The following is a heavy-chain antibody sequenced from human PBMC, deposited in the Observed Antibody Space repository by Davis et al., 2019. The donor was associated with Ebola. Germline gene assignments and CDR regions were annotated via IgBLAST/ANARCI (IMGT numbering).Heavy chain of an antibody. V-gene: IGHV1-24*01. CDR2: FVPEDDAT. CDR1: GYTFTEFS. D-gene: IGHD1-26*01. Sequence: AASVKVSCKASGYTFTEFSIHWVRQAPGKGLEWMGGFVPEDDATIYAQKFQGRVTMTEDTSTDTAHMEVRSLTSEDTAVYYCASVSQVEATIDYWGQGNLVNV. J-gene: IGHJ4*02. CDR3: ASVSQVEATIDY.